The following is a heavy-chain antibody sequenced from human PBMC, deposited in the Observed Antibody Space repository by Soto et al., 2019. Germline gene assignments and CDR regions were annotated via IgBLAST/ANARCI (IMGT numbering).Heavy chain of an antibody. CDR2: ISSNSAYI. CDR3: TRDASRDSSARGWFDP. V-gene: IGHV3-21*01. Sequence: PGGSLRLACAASGLTFCSFTMNWVRQAPGKGLEWVSTISSNSAYIYYTDALRGRITISRGNAKNSLHLQMNSLRAEDTAVYYCTRDASRDSSARGWFDPWGPGTLVTVSS. J-gene: IGHJ5*02. CDR1: GLTFCSFT. D-gene: IGHD6-13*01.